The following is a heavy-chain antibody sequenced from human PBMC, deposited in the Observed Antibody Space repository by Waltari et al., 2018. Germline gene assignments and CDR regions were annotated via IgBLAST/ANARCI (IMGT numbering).Heavy chain of an antibody. Sequence: QVQLQESGPGLVKPSETLSLTCTVSGGSISSYYWSWIRQPAGKGLEWIGRIYTSGSTNYNPSVKRRVTMSVDTSKNQFSLKLSYVTAADTAVYYCARASYYDSSGYYDYYYYYMDVWGKGTTVTVSS. CDR3: ARASYYDSSGYYDYYYYYMDV. CDR2: IYTSGST. D-gene: IGHD3-22*01. CDR1: GGSISSYY. V-gene: IGHV4-4*07. J-gene: IGHJ6*03.